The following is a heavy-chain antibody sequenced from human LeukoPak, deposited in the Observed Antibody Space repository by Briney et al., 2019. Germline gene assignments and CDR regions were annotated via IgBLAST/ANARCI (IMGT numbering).Heavy chain of an antibody. CDR3: ARAPSAPRLGNWFDP. V-gene: IGHV1-46*01. Sequence: ASVKVSCKASGYSFTSYYMHWVRQAPGQGLEWMGFINPSGSSAAYAQKLQGRVTMTTDTSTSTAYMELRSLRSDDTAVYYCARAPSAPRLGNWFDPWGQGTLVTVSS. CDR2: INPSGSSA. CDR1: GYSFTSYY. J-gene: IGHJ5*02. D-gene: IGHD4-11*01.